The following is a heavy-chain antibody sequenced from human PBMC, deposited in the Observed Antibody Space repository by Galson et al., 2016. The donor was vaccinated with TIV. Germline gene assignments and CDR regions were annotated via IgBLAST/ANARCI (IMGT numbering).Heavy chain of an antibody. Sequence: SVKVSCKASGGTFSSYVFNWVRLAPGQGLEWMGGIIPLFRTTNYAQKFQGRVTITADESTNTAYMELNSLRSEDTAVYYCAKDRNTAFDTHYSYYGLDVWGQGTTVIVSS. CDR1: GGTFSSYV. V-gene: IGHV1-69*13. CDR2: IIPLFRTT. J-gene: IGHJ6*02. CDR3: AKDRNTAFDTHYSYYGLDV. D-gene: IGHD5-18*01.